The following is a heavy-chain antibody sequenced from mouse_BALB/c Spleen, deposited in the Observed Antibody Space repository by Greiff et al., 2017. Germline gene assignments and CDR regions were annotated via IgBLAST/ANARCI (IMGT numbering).Heavy chain of an antibody. CDR2: IWAGGST. Sequence: VMLVESGPGLVAPSQSLSITCTVSGFSLTSYGVHWVRQPPGKGLEWLGVIWAGGSTNYNSALMSRLSISKDNSKSQVFLKMNSLQTDDTAMYYCASVYGNYDYAMDYWGQGTSVTVSS. D-gene: IGHD2-1*01. CDR1: GFSLTSYG. CDR3: ASVYGNYDYAMDY. V-gene: IGHV2-9*02. J-gene: IGHJ4*01.